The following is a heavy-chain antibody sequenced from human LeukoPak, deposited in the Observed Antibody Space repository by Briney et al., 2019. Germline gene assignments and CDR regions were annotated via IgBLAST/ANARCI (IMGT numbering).Heavy chain of an antibody. V-gene: IGHV3-74*01. CDR3: ARDASRGAAVY. CDR1: GFTFSSYW. Sequence: GGSLRLSCVGSGFTFSSYWMHWIRQVPGKGLVWVGRINNDGSGASHADFVKGRVSISRDNAKNTVYLQMNSLRAEDTAFYYCARDASRGAAVYWGQGTLVTVSS. CDR2: INNDGSGA. J-gene: IGHJ4*02. D-gene: IGHD6-13*01.